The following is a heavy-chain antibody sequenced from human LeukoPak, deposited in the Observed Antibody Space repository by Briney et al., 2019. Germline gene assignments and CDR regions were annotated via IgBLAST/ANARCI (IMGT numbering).Heavy chain of an antibody. V-gene: IGHV4-59*08. CDR2: IYYTGST. J-gene: IGHJ4*02. CDR3: ASLSTVTQGYFDS. D-gene: IGHD4-17*01. CDR1: GGSISSFY. Sequence: SETLSLTCTVSGGSISSFYWSWIRQPPGKGLEWIGYIYYTGSTNYNPSLKSRLTISVDACKNQFSLKLSSVTATDTAVYYCASLSTVTQGYFDSWGQGTLVTVSS.